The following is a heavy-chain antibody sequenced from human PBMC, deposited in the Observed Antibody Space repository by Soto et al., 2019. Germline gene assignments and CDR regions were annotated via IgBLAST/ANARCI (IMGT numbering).Heavy chain of an antibody. Sequence: GSGPTLVNPTQTLTLTCTFSGFSLSTSGVGVGWIRQPPGKALEWLALIYWDDDKRYSPSLKSRLTITKDTSKNQVVLTMTNMDPLDTATYYCAHPHDSRFSGYFDYWGQGTLVTVSS. J-gene: IGHJ4*02. CDR3: AHPHDSRFSGYFDY. D-gene: IGHD3-22*01. CDR1: GFSLSTSGVG. CDR2: IYWDDDK. V-gene: IGHV2-5*02.